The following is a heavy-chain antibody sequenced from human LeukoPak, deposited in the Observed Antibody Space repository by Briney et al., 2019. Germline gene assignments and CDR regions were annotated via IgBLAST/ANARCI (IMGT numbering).Heavy chain of an antibody. CDR1: GGTFSSYA. D-gene: IGHD6-6*01. J-gene: IGHJ4*02. CDR2: IIPIFGTA. V-gene: IGHV1-69*05. CDR3: ARAQHSSSTPFDY. Sequence: SVKVSCKASGGTFSSYAISWVRQAPGQGLEWMGGIIPIFGTANYAQKFQGRVTITTDESTSTAYMELSSLRAEDTAVYYCARAQHSSSTPFDYWGQGTLVTVSS.